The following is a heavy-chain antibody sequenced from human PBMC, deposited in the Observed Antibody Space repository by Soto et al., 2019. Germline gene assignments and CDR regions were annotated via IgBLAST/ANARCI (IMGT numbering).Heavy chain of an antibody. D-gene: IGHD3-10*01. Sequence: QVQLQDSGPGLVKPSQTLSLTCTVSGGSISSGGYYWSWIRQHPGKGLEWIGYIYYSGSTYYNPSLKSRVTMSVDTSKNQFSLQLSSVTAADTAVYYCARGVTMVRGLGWFYFASWGQGTLVPVSS. V-gene: IGHV4-31*03. J-gene: IGHJ4*02. CDR2: IYYSGST. CDR1: GGSISSGGYY. CDR3: ARGVTMVRGLGWFYFAS.